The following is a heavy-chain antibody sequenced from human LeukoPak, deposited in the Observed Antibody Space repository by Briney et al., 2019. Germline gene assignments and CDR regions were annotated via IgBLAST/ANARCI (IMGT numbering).Heavy chain of an antibody. J-gene: IGHJ4*02. Sequence: GSSVKVSCKASGGTLFSYAIRWLRQAPGQGREWMGRISPILGIASYAQKFQGRVTITADKSTSTACMELSSVRSEDAAAYYCAGGGRGVIGDFDYWGQGTLVTVSS. CDR3: AGGGRGVIGDFDY. V-gene: IGHV1-69*04. D-gene: IGHD3-10*01. CDR2: ISPILGIA. CDR1: GGTLFSYA.